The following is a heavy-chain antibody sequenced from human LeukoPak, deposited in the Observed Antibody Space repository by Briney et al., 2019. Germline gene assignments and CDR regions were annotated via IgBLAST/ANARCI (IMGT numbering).Heavy chain of an antibody. V-gene: IGHV4-59*01. J-gene: IGHJ4*02. CDR2: IYYSGST. CDR1: GGSFSGYY. CDR3: ARSTRASAIDY. D-gene: IGHD3-10*01. Sequence: PSETLSLTCAVYGGSFSGYYWSWIRQPPGKGLEWIGYIYYSGSTNYNPSLKSRVTISVDTSKNLFSLKLSSVTAADTAVYYCARSTRASAIDYWGQGTLVTVSS.